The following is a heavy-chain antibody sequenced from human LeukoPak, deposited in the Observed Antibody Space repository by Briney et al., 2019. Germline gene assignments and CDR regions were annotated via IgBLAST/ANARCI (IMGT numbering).Heavy chain of an antibody. Sequence: SQTLSLTCTVSGGSISSGGYYWSWIRQPPGKGLEWIGYIYHSGSTYYNPSLKSRVTMSVDTSKNQFSLKLSSVTAADTAVYYCARDYESSGYYVNWFDPWGQGILVTVSS. CDR2: IYHSGST. CDR1: GGSISSGGYY. D-gene: IGHD3-22*01. CDR3: ARDYESSGYYVNWFDP. V-gene: IGHV4-30-2*01. J-gene: IGHJ5*02.